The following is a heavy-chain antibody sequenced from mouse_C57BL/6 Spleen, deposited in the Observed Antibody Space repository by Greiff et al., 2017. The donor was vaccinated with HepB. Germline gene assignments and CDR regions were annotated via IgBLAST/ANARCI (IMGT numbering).Heavy chain of an antibody. J-gene: IGHJ2*01. V-gene: IGHV1-53*01. D-gene: IGHD1-1*01. CDR2: INPSNGGT. CDR3: ARSLYYHGSSYDYFDY. Sequence: QVQLQQPGTELVKPGASVKLSCKASGYTFTSYWMHWVKQRPGQGLEWIGNINPSNGGTNYNEKFKSKATLTVDKSSSTAYMQLSSLTSEDSAVYYCARSLYYHGSSYDYFDYWGQGTTLTVSS. CDR1: GYTFTSYW.